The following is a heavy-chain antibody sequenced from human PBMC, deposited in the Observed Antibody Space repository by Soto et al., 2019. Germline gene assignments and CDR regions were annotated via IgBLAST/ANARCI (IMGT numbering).Heavy chain of an antibody. J-gene: IGHJ4*02. D-gene: IGHD3-9*01. CDR2: IWYDGSNK. Sequence: QVQLVESGGGVVQPGRSLRLSCAASGFTFSSYGMHWVRQAPGKRLEWVAVIWYDGSNKYYADSVKGRFTISRDNSKNTLYLQMNSLRAEDTAVYYCARDPGYYDILTGYSSHFDYWGQGTLVTVSS. CDR3: ARDPGYYDILTGYSSHFDY. V-gene: IGHV3-33*01. CDR1: GFTFSSYG.